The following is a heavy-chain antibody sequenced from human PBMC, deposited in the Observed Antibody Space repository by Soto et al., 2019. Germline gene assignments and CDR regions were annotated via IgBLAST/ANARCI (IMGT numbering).Heavy chain of an antibody. CDR2: IIPILGIA. CDR1: GGTFSSYT. Sequence: ASVKVSCKASGGTFSSYTISWVRQAPGQGLEWMGRIIPILGIANYAQKFQGRVTITADKSTSTAYMELSSLRSEDTAVYYCARPYSNYDAFDIWGQGTMVTVSS. J-gene: IGHJ3*02. CDR3: ARPYSNYDAFDI. D-gene: IGHD4-4*01. V-gene: IGHV1-69*02.